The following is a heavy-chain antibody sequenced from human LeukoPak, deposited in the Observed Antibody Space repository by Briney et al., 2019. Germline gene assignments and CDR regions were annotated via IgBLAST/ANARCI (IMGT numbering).Heavy chain of an antibody. CDR2: ISTSSSYI. Sequence: GGSLRLSCAASRFTFSSYSMNWVRQAPGKGLEWVSSISTSSSYIYYADSVKGRFTISRDNAKNSLYLQMNSLRAEDTAVYYCARDLSSIAARLDYWGQGTLVTVSS. CDR3: ARDLSSIAARLDY. J-gene: IGHJ4*02. D-gene: IGHD6-6*01. V-gene: IGHV3-21*01. CDR1: RFTFSSYS.